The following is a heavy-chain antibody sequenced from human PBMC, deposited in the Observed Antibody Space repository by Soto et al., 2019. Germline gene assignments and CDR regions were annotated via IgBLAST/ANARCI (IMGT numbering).Heavy chain of an antibody. CDR2: IWYDGSNK. CDR3: ARVGYGGYEGYYFDY. D-gene: IGHD5-12*01. V-gene: IGHV3-33*01. Sequence: GGSLRLSCAASGFTFSSYGMHWVRQAPGKGLEWVAVIWYDGSNKYYADSVKGRFTISRDNSKNTLYLQMNSLRAEDTAVYYCARVGYGGYEGYYFDYWGQGTLVTVSS. CDR1: GFTFSSYG. J-gene: IGHJ4*02.